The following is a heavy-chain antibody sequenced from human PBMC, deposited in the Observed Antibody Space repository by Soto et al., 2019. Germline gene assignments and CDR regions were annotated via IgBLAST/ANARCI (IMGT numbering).Heavy chain of an antibody. CDR1: GFTFSGSA. D-gene: IGHD7-27*01. Sequence: PGGSLRLSCAASGFTFSGSAMHWVRQASGKGPEWVGRIRCKANSYATAYAASVKGRFTISRDDSKNTAYLQMNSLKTEDTAVYYCTREAPQANWGYDAFDIWGQGTMVTVSS. CDR3: TREAPQANWGYDAFDI. J-gene: IGHJ3*02. V-gene: IGHV3-73*01. CDR2: IRCKANSYAT.